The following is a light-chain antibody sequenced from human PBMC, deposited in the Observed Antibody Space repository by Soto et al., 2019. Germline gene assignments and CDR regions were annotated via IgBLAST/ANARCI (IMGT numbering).Light chain of an antibody. CDR3: QTWGTGILV. CDR2: LNSDGSH. CDR1: SGHSSYA. Sequence: QPVLTQSPSASASLGASVKLTCALSSGHSSYAIAWHQQQPEKGPRALMKLNSDGSHTRGDGIPDRFSGSSSGAERDLTISSLQYEDEADYYCQTWGTGILVFGGGTKLTVL. V-gene: IGLV4-69*01. J-gene: IGLJ3*02.